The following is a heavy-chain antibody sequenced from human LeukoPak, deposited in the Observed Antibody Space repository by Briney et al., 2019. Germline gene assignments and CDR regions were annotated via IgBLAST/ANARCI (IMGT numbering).Heavy chain of an antibody. J-gene: IGHJ6*02. D-gene: IGHD1-26*01. CDR2: IVVGSGNT. V-gene: IGHV1-58*02. CDR3: AAVPRWELLLDYYYYGMDV. Sequence: SVKVSCKASGFTFTSSAMQWVRQARGQSLEWIGWIVVGSGNTHYAQKFQERVTITRDMSTSTAYMELSSLRSEDTAVYYCAAVPRWELLLDYYYYGMDVWGQGTTVTVSS. CDR1: GFTFTSSA.